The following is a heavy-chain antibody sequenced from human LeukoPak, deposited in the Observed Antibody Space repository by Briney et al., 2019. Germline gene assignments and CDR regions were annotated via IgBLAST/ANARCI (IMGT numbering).Heavy chain of an antibody. Sequence: PGGSLRLSCAASGFTFSSDSMNWVRQAPGKGLEWVSYISSGSSTIYYADSVKGRFTISRDNAKNSLYLQMNSLRAEDTAVYYCARGPSGGDAFDIWGQGTMVTVSS. D-gene: IGHD4-23*01. CDR1: GFTFSSDS. J-gene: IGHJ3*02. CDR3: ARGPSGGDAFDI. V-gene: IGHV3-48*01. CDR2: ISSGSSTI.